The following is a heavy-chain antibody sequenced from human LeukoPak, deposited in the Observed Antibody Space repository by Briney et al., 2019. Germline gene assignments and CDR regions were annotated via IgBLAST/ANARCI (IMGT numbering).Heavy chain of an antibody. V-gene: IGHV1-8*01. J-gene: IGHJ4*02. CDR2: MNPNSGNT. CDR3: ARGDASTWYPYFDY. D-gene: IGHD6-13*01. Sequence: ASVKVSCKASGYTFTSYDINWVRQATGQGLEWMGWMNPNSGNTGYAQKFQGRVTMTRNTSISTAYMELSSLRAEDTAVYYCARGDASTWYPYFDYWGQGILVTVSS. CDR1: GYTFTSYD.